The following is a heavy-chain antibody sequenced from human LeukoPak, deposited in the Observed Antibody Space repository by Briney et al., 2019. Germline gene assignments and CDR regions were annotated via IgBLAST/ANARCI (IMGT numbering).Heavy chain of an antibody. CDR2: ISWNSGSI. D-gene: IGHD2-2*01. CDR1: GFTFDDYA. J-gene: IGHJ5*02. Sequence: GGSLRLSCAASGFTFDDYAMHWVRQAPGKGLEWVSGISWNSGSIGYADSVKGRFTISRDNAKNSLYLQMNSLRAEDTASYYCAKNRYCSSTSCYNWFDPWGQGTLVTVSS. V-gene: IGHV3-9*01. CDR3: AKNRYCSSTSCYNWFDP.